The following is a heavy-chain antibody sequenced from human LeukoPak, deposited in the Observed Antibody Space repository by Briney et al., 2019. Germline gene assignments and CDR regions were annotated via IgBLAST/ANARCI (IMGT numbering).Heavy chain of an antibody. J-gene: IGHJ4*02. V-gene: IGHV3-23*01. CDR2: INTSDIT. Sequence: SLCLSCAASGFTSAYSAITWVRQAPEKGLEWVSTINTSDITFYATSVKGRFTISRDNSKNALFLEMNSLSAEDTARYYCVKRGSTYYDDWGQGTLVTVSS. CDR1: GFTSAYSA. CDR3: VKRGSTYYDD. D-gene: IGHD3-22*01.